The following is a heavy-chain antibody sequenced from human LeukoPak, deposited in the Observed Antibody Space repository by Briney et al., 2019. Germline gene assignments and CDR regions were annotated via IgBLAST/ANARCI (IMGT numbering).Heavy chain of an antibody. CDR3: ARYRMDAGSYTSGWFDP. D-gene: IGHD3-10*01. Sequence: PGGSLRLSCAASEFAVSSNYMTGVRHAPGNGLEWVSVIYSGGKTYYADSVEGRFTISRDNSKNAVYLQMNSLRAEDTAVYYCARYRMDAGSYTSGWFDPWGQGTLVTVSS. CDR1: EFAVSSNY. CDR2: IYSGGKT. V-gene: IGHV3-53*01. J-gene: IGHJ5*02.